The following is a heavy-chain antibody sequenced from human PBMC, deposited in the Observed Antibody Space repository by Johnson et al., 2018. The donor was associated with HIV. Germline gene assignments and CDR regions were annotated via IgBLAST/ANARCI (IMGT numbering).Heavy chain of an antibody. J-gene: IGHJ3*02. Sequence: QMQLVESGGGVVQPGRSLRLSCAASGFTFSSYAMHWVRQAPGKGLEWVAVISYDGSEKYYVDSVKGRFTISRDNAKNSLYLQMNSLRAEDTAVYYCASRNRDRIAAPGGVPFDIWGQGTMVTVSS. D-gene: IGHD6-13*01. CDR1: GFTFSSYA. CDR3: ASRNRDRIAAPGGVPFDI. V-gene: IGHV3-30*03. CDR2: ISYDGSEK.